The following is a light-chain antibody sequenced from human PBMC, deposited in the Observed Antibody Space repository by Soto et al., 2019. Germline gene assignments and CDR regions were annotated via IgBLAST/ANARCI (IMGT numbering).Light chain of an antibody. CDR2: DAS. V-gene: IGKV3-20*01. J-gene: IGKJ1*01. Sequence: EIVLTQSPGTLSVSPGERATLSCRASQSIRNNYLAWYEQKPGQAPRLLIYDASSRATGIPDRFSGSGSGTDFTLTISRLEPEDFAVYYCQQYSDSLTFGQGTRVEI. CDR1: QSIRNNY. CDR3: QQYSDSLT.